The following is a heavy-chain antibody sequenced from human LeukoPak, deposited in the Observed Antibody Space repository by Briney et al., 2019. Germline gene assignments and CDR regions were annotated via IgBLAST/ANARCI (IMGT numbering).Heavy chain of an antibody. Sequence: ETGGSLRLSCAASGFAFSTFGMHWVRQAPGKGLEWVAAIWYDESNKHYADSVKGRFTISRDNSKNALFLQMSSLRAEDTAVYYCASAVGFCSSTSCYGGYLDYWGQGTLVTVSS. CDR2: IWYDESNK. V-gene: IGHV3-33*01. CDR3: ASAVGFCSSTSCYGGYLDY. D-gene: IGHD2-2*01. J-gene: IGHJ4*02. CDR1: GFAFSTFG.